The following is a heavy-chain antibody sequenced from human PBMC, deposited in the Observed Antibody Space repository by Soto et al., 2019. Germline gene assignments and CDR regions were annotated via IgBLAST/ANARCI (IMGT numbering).Heavy chain of an antibody. J-gene: IGHJ3*01. D-gene: IGHD1-1*01. CDR1: GYTFTNYW. V-gene: IGHV5-51*01. Sequence: GEALKPPCQGPGYTFTNYWIVRVRQLAGKGLEWMGIIYPRDSHTTYSPSFQVQVTLSDDQSLNAAFLQWSSLKASDTATSYCASCAATSGINAFDVWGPGTMVTVSS. CDR2: IYPRDSHT. CDR3: ASCAATSGINAFDV.